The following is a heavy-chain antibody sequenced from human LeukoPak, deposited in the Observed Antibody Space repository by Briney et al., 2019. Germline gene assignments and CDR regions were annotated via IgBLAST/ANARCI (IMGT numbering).Heavy chain of an antibody. V-gene: IGHV4-4*07. CDR2: IYTSGST. J-gene: IGHJ4*02. CDR1: GVSISSYY. CDR3: AREGYGSGSYYLVY. D-gene: IGHD3-10*01. Sequence: PSETLSLTCTVSGVSISSYYWSWIRQPAGKGLEWIGRIYTSGSTNYNPSLKSRVTMSVDTSKNQFSLKLSSVTAADTAVCYCAREGYGSGSYYLVYWGQGTLVTVSS.